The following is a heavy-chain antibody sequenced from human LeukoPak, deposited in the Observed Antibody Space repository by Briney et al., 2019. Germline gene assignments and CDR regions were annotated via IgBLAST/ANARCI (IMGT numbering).Heavy chain of an antibody. CDR2: INPNSGGT. CDR1: GYTFTGYY. Sequence: GASVKVSCKASGYTFTGYYMHWVRQAPGQGLEWMGWINPNSGGTNYAQKFQGRVTMTRDTSISTAYMELSRLRSDDTAVYYCARDRSISGSYVPSRLFDYWGQGTLVTVSS. D-gene: IGHD1-26*01. V-gene: IGHV1-2*02. J-gene: IGHJ4*02. CDR3: ARDRSISGSYVPSRLFDY.